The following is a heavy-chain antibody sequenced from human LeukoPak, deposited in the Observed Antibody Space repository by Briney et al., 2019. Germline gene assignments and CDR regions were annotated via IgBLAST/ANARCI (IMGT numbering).Heavy chain of an antibody. V-gene: IGHV1-2*02. CDR1: GYTFIDYY. Sequence: GASVKVSYQPSGYTFIDYYIHWVRQAPGQGLEWMGWINPNSGATKYAQNFQGRVSMTRDTSINTAYMDLTNLRSDDTAIFYCARVKKFMPEFEFGGQGTLVTVSS. D-gene: IGHD2-2*01. CDR2: INPNSGAT. J-gene: IGHJ4*02. CDR3: ARVKKFMPEFEF.